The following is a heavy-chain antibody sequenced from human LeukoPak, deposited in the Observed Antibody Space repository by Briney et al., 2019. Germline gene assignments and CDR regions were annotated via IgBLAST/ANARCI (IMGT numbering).Heavy chain of an antibody. V-gene: IGHV3-21*01. D-gene: IGHD2-15*01. CDR1: GFTFSSYS. J-gene: IGHJ6*04. CDR3: ARLLAAPNYYYGMDV. Sequence: GGSMRLSCAASGFTFSSYSMNWVRQAPGKGLEWVSSISSSSSYIYYADSVKGRFTISRDNAKNSLYLQMNSLRAEDTAVYYCARLLAAPNYYYGMDVWGKGTTVTVSS. CDR2: ISSSSSYI.